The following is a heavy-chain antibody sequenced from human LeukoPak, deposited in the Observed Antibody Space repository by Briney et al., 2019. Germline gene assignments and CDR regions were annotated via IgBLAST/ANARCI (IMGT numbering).Heavy chain of an antibody. CDR3: TRDLDYYDSRYYFDY. CDR2: IRSKAYGGTT. CDR1: GGSISSYY. Sequence: LSLTCTVSGGSISSYYWSWIRQPPGKGLEWVGFIRSKAYGGTTEYAASVKGRFTISRDDSKSIAYLQMNSLKTEDTAVYYCTRDLDYYDSRYYFDYWGQGTLVTVSS. J-gene: IGHJ4*02. V-gene: IGHV3-49*03. D-gene: IGHD3-22*01.